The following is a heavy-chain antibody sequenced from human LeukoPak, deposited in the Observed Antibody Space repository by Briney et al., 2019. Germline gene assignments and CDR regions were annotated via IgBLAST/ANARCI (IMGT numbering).Heavy chain of an antibody. J-gene: IGHJ3*02. Sequence: SETLSLTCAVYIDSFSNYHWNWIRQTPAKGMEWIGEVNESGGTNISPSLRSRAILSVDTSKNQFSLKLISVTAADTAVYYCARIGLGELSFLPEEAFDIWGQGTMVTVSS. V-gene: IGHV4-34*04. CDR1: IDSFSNYH. CDR3: ARIGLGELSFLPEEAFDI. D-gene: IGHD3-16*02. CDR2: VNESGGT.